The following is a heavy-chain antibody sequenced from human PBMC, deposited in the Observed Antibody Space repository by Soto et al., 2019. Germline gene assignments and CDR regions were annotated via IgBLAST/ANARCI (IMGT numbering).Heavy chain of an antibody. D-gene: IGHD6-13*01. CDR1: GFTFSNYV. Sequence: QVQLVESGGGVVQPGRSLRLSCAASGFTFSNYVMHWVRQAPGKGLEWVAVISYDGSNKYYADSVRGRFTISRDNSKNTLYLQMNSLTAEDTAVYYCARVGRQQLDGWFDPWGQGTLVTVSS. V-gene: IGHV3-30*03. J-gene: IGHJ5*02. CDR2: ISYDGSNK. CDR3: ARVGRQQLDGWFDP.